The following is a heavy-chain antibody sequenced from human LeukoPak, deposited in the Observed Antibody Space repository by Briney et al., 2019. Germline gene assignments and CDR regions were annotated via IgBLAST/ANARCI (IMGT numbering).Heavy chain of an antibody. J-gene: IGHJ6*03. CDR1: GGPFSGYY. V-gene: IGHV4-34*01. CDR3: ARRHYYGSGSYKRYYYYYYMDV. CDR2: INHSGST. Sequence: SETLSLTCAVYGGPFSGYYWSWIRQPPGKGLEWLGEINHSGSTNYNPSLKSRVTISVDTSKNQFSLKLSSVTAADTAVYYCARRHYYGSGSYKRYYYYYYMDVWGKGTTVTISS. D-gene: IGHD3-10*01.